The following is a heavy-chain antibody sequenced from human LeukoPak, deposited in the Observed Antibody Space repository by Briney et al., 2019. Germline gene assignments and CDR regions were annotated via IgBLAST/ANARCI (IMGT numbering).Heavy chain of an antibody. V-gene: IGHV4-61*02. J-gene: IGHJ5*02. CDR1: GGSMSSGSYF. Sequence: SQTLSLTCTVSGGSMSSGSYFWSWIRQPAGKGLEWVGRIYTSGNTNYNPSLKSRVTISVDTSKNQFSLKLSSVTAADTAVYYCAREGLNMVRGVIPKEAWGWFDPWGQGTLVTVSS. CDR2: IYTSGNT. CDR3: AREGLNMVRGVIPKEAWGWFDP. D-gene: IGHD3-10*01.